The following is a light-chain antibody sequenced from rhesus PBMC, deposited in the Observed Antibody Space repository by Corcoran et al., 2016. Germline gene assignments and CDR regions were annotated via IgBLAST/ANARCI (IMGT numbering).Light chain of an antibody. J-gene: IGKJ3*01. V-gene: IGKV3-10*01. CDR3: YQHSSGYA. CDR1: QSVSSY. CDR2: GAS. Sequence: QVILTQSPATLSLSPGERATLSCRASQSVSSYLAWYQQKPGQAPRLLILGASRRATGIPDRFRGRGSGTDFTLTISSLEPEDVGVYHCYQHSSGYAFGPGTKLDIK.